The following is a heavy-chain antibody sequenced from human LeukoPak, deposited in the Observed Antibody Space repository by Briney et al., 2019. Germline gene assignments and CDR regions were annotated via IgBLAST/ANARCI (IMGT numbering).Heavy chain of an antibody. D-gene: IGHD4-17*01. Sequence: SETLSLNCAVSGGSISSGGYSWSWTRQPPGKGLEWIGYIYHSRSTYYNPSLKSRVTISVDRSKNQFSLKLSSVTAADTAVYYCARIANYGDFDFDYWGQGTLVTVSS. CDR1: GGSISSGGYS. J-gene: IGHJ4*02. CDR2: IYHSRST. CDR3: ARIANYGDFDFDY. V-gene: IGHV4-30-2*01.